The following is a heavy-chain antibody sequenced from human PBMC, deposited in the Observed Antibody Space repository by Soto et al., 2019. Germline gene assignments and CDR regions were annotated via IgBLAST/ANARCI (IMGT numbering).Heavy chain of an antibody. CDR3: ARDFATHCSGSTCYPYAY. V-gene: IGHV1-46*01. Sequence: ASVKVSCKASGYTFTSYYMHWVRQAPGQGLEWMGIINPSGGSTSYAQKFQGRVTMTRDTSTSTVYMQMNTLRTEDTAVYYCARDFATHCSGSTCYPYAYWGQGALVTVSS. CDR2: INPSGGST. J-gene: IGHJ4*02. D-gene: IGHD2-15*01. CDR1: GYTFTSYY.